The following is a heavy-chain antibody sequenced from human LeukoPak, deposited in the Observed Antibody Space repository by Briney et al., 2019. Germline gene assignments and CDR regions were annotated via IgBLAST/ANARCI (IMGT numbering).Heavy chain of an antibody. V-gene: IGHV1-69*04. D-gene: IGHD3-10*01. J-gene: IGHJ4*02. CDR3: ARDPTGSYYN. CDR2: IIPILGIA. Sequence: GASVKVSCKASGGTFSSYAISWVRQAPGQGLEWMGRIIPILGIANYAQKFQGRVTITADKSTSTAYVELSSLRSEDTAVYYCARDPTGSYYNWGQGTLVTVSS. CDR1: GGTFSSYA.